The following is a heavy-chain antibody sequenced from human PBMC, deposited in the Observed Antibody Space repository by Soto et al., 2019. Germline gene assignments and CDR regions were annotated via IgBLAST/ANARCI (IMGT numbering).Heavy chain of an antibody. CDR3: TTDRGITELVSFAS. Sequence: GGSLRLSCAASGFTFTNAWMSWVRQAPGKGLEWVGRIKSKTDGGTTEYSAPVKGRFTISRDDSKNTLSLQMDSLKTEDTGLYYCTTDRGITELVSFASWALRTLVTVSS. V-gene: IGHV3-15*01. D-gene: IGHD1-7*01. CDR2: IKSKTDGGTT. J-gene: IGHJ4*02. CDR1: GFTFTNAW.